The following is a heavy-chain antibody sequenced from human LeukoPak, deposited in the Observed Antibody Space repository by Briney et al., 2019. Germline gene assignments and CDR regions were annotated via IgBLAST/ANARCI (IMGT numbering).Heavy chain of an antibody. Sequence: ETLSLTCAVYGGSFSGYYWSWIRQPPGKGLEWIGEINHSGSTNYNPSLKSRVTISVDTSKNQFSLKLSSVTAADTAVYYCASGTTVTTYYWGQGALVTVSS. CDR2: INHSGST. CDR1: GGSFSGYY. D-gene: IGHD4-17*01. CDR3: ASGTTVTTYY. V-gene: IGHV4-34*01. J-gene: IGHJ4*02.